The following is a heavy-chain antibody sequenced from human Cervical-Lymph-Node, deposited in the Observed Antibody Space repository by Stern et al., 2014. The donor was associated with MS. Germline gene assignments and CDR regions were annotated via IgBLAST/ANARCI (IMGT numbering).Heavy chain of an antibody. D-gene: IGHD3-22*01. CDR1: GFTFSSYG. Sequence: QVQLVQSGGGVVQPGGSLRLSCAASGFTFSSYGMHWVRQAPGKGLEWVAVILYDGSNTYYADSVKGRFTISRDNSKNTLYLQMNSLRAEDTAVYYCARGYDSSGFYTYFQPWGQGTLITVSS. CDR3: ARGYDSSGFYTYFQP. CDR2: ILYDGSNT. J-gene: IGHJ1*01. V-gene: IGHV3-33*01.